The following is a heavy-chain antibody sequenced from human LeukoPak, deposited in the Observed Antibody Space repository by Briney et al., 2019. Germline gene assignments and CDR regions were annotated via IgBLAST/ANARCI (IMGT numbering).Heavy chain of an antibody. J-gene: IGHJ6*03. CDR1: GFTFSSYS. CDR3: ARAKSPYYYYYMDV. Sequence: GGSLRLSCAASGFTFSSYSMNWVRQAPGKGLEWVSSISSSSSYIYYADSVKGRFTISRDNAKNSRYLQMNSLRAEDTAVYYCARAKSPYYYYYMDVWGKGTTVTVSS. V-gene: IGHV3-21*01. CDR2: ISSSSSYI.